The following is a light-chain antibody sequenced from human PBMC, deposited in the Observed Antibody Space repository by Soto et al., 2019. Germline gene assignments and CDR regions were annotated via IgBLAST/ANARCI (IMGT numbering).Light chain of an antibody. Sequence: IQMTQSPSSLSAFVGDSVTISCRASQNINKNLNGYQQKSGKAPSLLMYEASTLQSGVPSRFSGSGSGTDFTLAITNLQPEDVATYYCQQSFHTPYTFGQGTKLE. CDR3: QQSFHTPYT. V-gene: IGKV1-39*01. CDR2: EAS. CDR1: QNINKN. J-gene: IGKJ2*01.